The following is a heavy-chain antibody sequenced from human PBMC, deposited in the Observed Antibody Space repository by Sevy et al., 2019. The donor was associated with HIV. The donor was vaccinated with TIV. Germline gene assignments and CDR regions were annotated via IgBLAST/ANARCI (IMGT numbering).Heavy chain of an antibody. J-gene: IGHJ4*02. CDR2: ISYDGSNK. CDR3: AKDLTGYYYDSSAPPGPDY. V-gene: IGHV3-30*18. CDR1: GFTFSSYG. D-gene: IGHD3-22*01. Sequence: VGSLRLSCAASGFTFSSYGMHWVRQAPGKGLEWVAVISYDGSNKYYADSVKGRFTISRDNSKNTLYLQMNSLRAEDTAVYYCAKDLTGYYYDSSAPPGPDYWGQGTLVTVSS.